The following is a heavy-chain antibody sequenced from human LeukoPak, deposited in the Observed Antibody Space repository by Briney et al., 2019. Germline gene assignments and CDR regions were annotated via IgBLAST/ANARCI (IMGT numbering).Heavy chain of an antibody. CDR2: IGSSSRTI. CDR3: AIPPLSGTGSSRPLAEMDI. J-gene: IGHJ6*02. Sequence: GGALRLSCAASGFTFSTYNMNWVRQAPGKGLEWVSYIGSSSRTIYYADSVKGRFTISRDNARNSLHLQMNSLRAEDTAVYYCAIPPLSGTGSSRPLAEMDIWGQGTTVTVSS. D-gene: IGHD3-10*01. V-gene: IGHV3-48*04. CDR1: GFTFSTYN.